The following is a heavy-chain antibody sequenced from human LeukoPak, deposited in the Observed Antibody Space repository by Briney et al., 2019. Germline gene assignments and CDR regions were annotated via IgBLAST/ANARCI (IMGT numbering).Heavy chain of an antibody. CDR1: GFTFSSYS. D-gene: IGHD3-22*01. CDR2: ISSSSSTI. Sequence: PGGSLRLSCAASGFTFSSYSMNWVRQAPGKGLEWVSYISSSSSTIYYADSVKGRFTISRDNAKNSLYLQMNSLRAEDTAVYYCAKGGDSSGYYSDYWGQGTLVTVSS. V-gene: IGHV3-48*04. J-gene: IGHJ4*02. CDR3: AKGGDSSGYYSDY.